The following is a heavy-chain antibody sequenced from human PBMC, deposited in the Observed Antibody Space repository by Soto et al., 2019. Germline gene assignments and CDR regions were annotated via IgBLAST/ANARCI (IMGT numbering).Heavy chain of an antibody. J-gene: IGHJ5*02. CDR3: ARRPSQIVVTDSDGAQNCFDT. CDR2: ITGSGSTI. CDR1: GFTFSDYY. V-gene: IGHV3-11*01. D-gene: IGHD2-2*01. Sequence: LRLSCAASGFTFSDYYMSWIRQAPGKGLEWVSYITGSGSTIYYADSVKGRFTISRDNAKKSLYLQMNSLRAEDTAVYYCARRPSQIVVTDSDGAQNCFDTWGQGTLVTVSS.